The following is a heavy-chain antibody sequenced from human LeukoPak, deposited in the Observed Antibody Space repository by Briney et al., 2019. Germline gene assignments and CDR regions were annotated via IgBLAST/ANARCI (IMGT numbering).Heavy chain of an antibody. Sequence: GGSLRLSCAASGFTFNSYNMNWVRQAPGKGLEWVSYISSDSSTIFYADSVKGRFTISRDNVKNSLSLQMNSLRAEDTAVYYCAREVAGFDYWGQGTPVTVSS. V-gene: IGHV3-48*01. D-gene: IGHD6-19*01. J-gene: IGHJ4*02. CDR3: AREVAGFDY. CDR1: GFTFNSYN. CDR2: ISSDSSTI.